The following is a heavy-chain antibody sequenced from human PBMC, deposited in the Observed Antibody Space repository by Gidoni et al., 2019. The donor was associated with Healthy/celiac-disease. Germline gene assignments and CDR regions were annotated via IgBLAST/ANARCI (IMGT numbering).Heavy chain of an antibody. Sequence: VQLLESGGGLVQPGGSLRLSCAASGFTFSRYAMSWVRQAPGKGLEWVSAIRGSGGRTYNADAVKGRFTSSRDNSKNTLYLQMNSLRAEDTAVYYCAKSVGSTYYDLWSGQGPYGMDVWGQGTTVTVSS. CDR2: IRGSGGRT. J-gene: IGHJ6*02. V-gene: IGHV3-23*01. D-gene: IGHD3-3*01. CDR3: AKSVGSTYYDLWSGQGPYGMDV. CDR1: GFTFSRYA.